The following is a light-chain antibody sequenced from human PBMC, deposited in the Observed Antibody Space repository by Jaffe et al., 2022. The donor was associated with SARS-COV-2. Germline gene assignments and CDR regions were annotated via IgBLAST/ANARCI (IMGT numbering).Light chain of an antibody. V-gene: IGLV3-19*01. CDR3: NSRDSSGNHHWV. Sequence: SSELTQDPAVSVALGQTVRITCQGDSLRSYYASWYQQKPGQAPVLVIYGKNSRPSGIPDRLSGSSSGNTASLTITGAQAEDEADYYCNSRDSSGNHHWVFGGGTKLTVL. CDR1: SLRSYY. CDR2: GKN. J-gene: IGLJ3*02.